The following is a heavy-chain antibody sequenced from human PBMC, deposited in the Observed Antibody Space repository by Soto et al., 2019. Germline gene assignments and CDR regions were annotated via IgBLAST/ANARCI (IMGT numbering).Heavy chain of an antibody. Sequence: PVGALSLSCAASGFTFSSYAMHWVRQAPGKGLEWVAVISYDGSNKYYADSVKGRFTISRDNSKNTLYLQMNSLRAEDTAVYYCARDSIIKSQSFCAGIVGAAGDRGQGTMVTVPS. CDR1: GFTFSSYA. CDR3: ARDSIIKSQSFCAGIVGAAGD. J-gene: IGHJ4*02. V-gene: IGHV3-30-3*01. D-gene: IGHD1-26*01. CDR2: ISYDGSNK.